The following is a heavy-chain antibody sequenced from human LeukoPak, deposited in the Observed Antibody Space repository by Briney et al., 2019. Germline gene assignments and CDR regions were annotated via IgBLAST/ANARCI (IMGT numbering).Heavy chain of an antibody. CDR3: ARSHLPYDSSGYAAP. J-gene: IGHJ4*02. CDR2: INTNTGNP. CDR1: GYTFTIYA. D-gene: IGHD3-22*01. V-gene: IGHV7-4-1*02. Sequence: ASVKVSCKASGYTFTIYAMNWVRQAPGQGLEWMGWINTNTGNPTYAQGFTGRFVFSLDTSVSTAYLQISSLKAEDTAVYYCARSHLPYDSSGYAAPWGQGTLVTVSS.